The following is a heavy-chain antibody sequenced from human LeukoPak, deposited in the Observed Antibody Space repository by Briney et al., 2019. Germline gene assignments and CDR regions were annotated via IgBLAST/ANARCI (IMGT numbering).Heavy chain of an antibody. D-gene: IGHD1-26*01. CDR3: AKSTNSGSSYGHAFDL. Sequence: GGSLRLSCGASGFTFTTYAMGWVRQAPGKGLEWVSLISSGARSTYYADSVRGRFTISRDNSKNTVFLQMNSLTVEDMAVYYCAKSTNSGSSYGHAFDLWGQGTIVSVSS. J-gene: IGHJ3*01. CDR1: GFTFTTYA. CDR2: ISSGARST. V-gene: IGHV3-23*01.